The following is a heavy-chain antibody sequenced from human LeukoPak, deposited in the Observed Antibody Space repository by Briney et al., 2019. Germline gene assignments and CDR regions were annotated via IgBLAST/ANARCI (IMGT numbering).Heavy chain of an antibody. V-gene: IGHV1-3*01. CDR1: EYTFTDYA. J-gene: IGHJ4*02. Sequence: ASVNVSFKASEYTFTDYAINWVRQAPGQRLEWMGWINAGNGNTRYSQRFQGRVTITRDTSASTAYMELSSLTSEDTAVYYCARGRWSATTASYYLDFWGQGTLVTVSS. CDR3: ARGRWSATTASYYLDF. CDR2: INAGNGNT. D-gene: IGHD5-24*01.